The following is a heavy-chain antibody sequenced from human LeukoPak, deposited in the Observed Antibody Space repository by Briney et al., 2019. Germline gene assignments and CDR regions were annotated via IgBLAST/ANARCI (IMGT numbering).Heavy chain of an antibody. Sequence: SETLSLTCAVYGGSFSGYYWSWIRQPPGKGLEWIGEINHSGSTNYNPSLKSRVTISVDTSKNQFSLKLSSVTAADTAVYYCARHLRGYCSSTSCLLNYCYMDVWGKGTTVTVSS. D-gene: IGHD2-2*01. CDR1: GGSFSGYY. J-gene: IGHJ6*03. V-gene: IGHV4-34*01. CDR2: INHSGST. CDR3: ARHLRGYCSSTSCLLNYCYMDV.